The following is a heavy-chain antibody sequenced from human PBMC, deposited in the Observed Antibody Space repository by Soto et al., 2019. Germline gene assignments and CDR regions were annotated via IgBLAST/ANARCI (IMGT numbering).Heavy chain of an antibody. CDR1: GLTFSSYW. Sequence: GGSLRLSCAASGLTFSSYWMSWVRQAPGKGLEWVANIKQDGSQKYYVDSVKGRFTISRDNAKNSLYLQMNSLRDEDTAVYYCSTAYYYASTGYSPVGFWGQGTLVTFSS. CDR3: STAYYYASTGYSPVGF. V-gene: IGHV3-7*01. J-gene: IGHJ4*02. D-gene: IGHD3-22*01. CDR2: IKQDGSQK.